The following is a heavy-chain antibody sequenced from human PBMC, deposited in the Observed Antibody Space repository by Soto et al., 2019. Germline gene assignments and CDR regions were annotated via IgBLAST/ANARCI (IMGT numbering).Heavy chain of an antibody. V-gene: IGHV2-70*01. J-gene: IGHJ6*02. CDR2: IDWDDDK. Sequence: SGPTLVNPTQTLTLTCTFSGFSLSTSGMCVSWIRQPPGKALEWLALIDWDDDKYYSTSLKTRLTISKDTSKNQVVLTMTNMDPVDTATYYCARVPRGITIFGVVTPSHYYYGMDVWGQGPTVTVS. CDR3: ARVPRGITIFGVVTPSHYYYGMDV. CDR1: GFSLSTSGMC. D-gene: IGHD3-3*01.